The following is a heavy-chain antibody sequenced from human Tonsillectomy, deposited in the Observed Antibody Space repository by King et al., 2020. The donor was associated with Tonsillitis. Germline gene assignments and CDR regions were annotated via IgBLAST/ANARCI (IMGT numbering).Heavy chain of an antibody. CDR3: TSSAAPGYGVYWDY. V-gene: IGHV3-73*02. J-gene: IGHJ4*02. Sequence: VQLQESGGGLGQPGGSLKLSCAASRFTFSGSAMHWVRQASGKGLEWVGRIRSKANSFATAYAASVKGRFTISRDDSKNTLYLQMNSLKTEDTAVYYCTSSAAPGYGVYWDYWGQGTRVTVSS. CDR2: IRSKANSFAT. D-gene: IGHD4-17*01. CDR1: RFTFSGSA.